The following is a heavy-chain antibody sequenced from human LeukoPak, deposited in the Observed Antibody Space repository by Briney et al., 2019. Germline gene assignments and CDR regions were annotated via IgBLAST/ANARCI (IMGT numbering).Heavy chain of an antibody. D-gene: IGHD5-18*01. V-gene: IGHV3-23*01. CDR2: INDRGIAT. J-gene: IGHJ6*03. CDR3: AKGLKTAVGPYKGYHYYMDV. Sequence: GGSLRLSCAASGLPFNDLWMTWVRQAPGKGLEWVSTINDRGIATYYADSVKGRFTISRDNSKNTLSLQVSSLRAEDTAIYYCAKGLKTAVGPYKGYHYYMDVWGKGTTVTVSS. CDR1: GLPFNDLW.